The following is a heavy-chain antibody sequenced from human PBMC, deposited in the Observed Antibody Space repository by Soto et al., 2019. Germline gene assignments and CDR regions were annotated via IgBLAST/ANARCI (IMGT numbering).Heavy chain of an antibody. V-gene: IGHV3-23*01. CDR3: TRMPGGGWQRFFDY. CDR2: ITVGGAQK. CDR1: GFTFIDHD. Sequence: EVKLLESGGALVQPGGSLRLSCEASGFTFIDHDMSWVRQAPGKGLEWVSSITVGGAQKDYGQSVKGRFTISRDNSNDPLFLQRDSLQVEETAIYYCTRMPGGGWQRFFDYWGQGTVVTVSS. D-gene: IGHD5-12*01. J-gene: IGHJ4*02.